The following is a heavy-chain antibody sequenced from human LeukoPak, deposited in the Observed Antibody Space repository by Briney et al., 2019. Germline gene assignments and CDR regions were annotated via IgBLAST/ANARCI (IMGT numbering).Heavy chain of an antibody. D-gene: IGHD5-12*01. CDR2: IYSTGTT. V-gene: IGHV3-53*01. CDR1: GYIVNSHY. Sequence: PGGSLRLSCAASGYIVNSHYMGWVRQAPGKGLDWVSVIYSTGTTHYADSVKGRFTISRDNSNNTLYLQMNTLRAVDTAVYYSARVGAYGGYKYYFDYWGQGTLVSVSS. CDR3: ARVGAYGGYKYYFDY. J-gene: IGHJ4*02.